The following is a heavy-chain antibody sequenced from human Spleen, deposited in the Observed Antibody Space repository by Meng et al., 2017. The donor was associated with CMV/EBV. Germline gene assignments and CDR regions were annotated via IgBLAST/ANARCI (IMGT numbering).Heavy chain of an antibody. Sequence: GESLKISCAASGFTFSSYGMNWVRQAPGKGLEWVSSISSSSDHIYYTDSVGGRFTISRDNAKNSLYLQMNSLRAEDTAVYYCARDGRKTIFGIETYYYGMDVWGQGTTVTVSS. J-gene: IGHJ6*02. D-gene: IGHD3-3*01. CDR2: ISSSSDHI. CDR3: ARDGRKTIFGIETYYYGMDV. V-gene: IGHV3-21*01. CDR1: GFTFSSYG.